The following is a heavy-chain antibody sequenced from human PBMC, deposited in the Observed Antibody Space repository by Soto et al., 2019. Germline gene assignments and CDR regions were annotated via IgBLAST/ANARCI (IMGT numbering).Heavy chain of an antibody. D-gene: IGHD2-15*01. Sequence: PSETLSLTCAVYGGSFSGYYWSWIRQPPGKGLEWIGEINHSGSTNYNPSLKSRVTISVDTSKNQFSLKLSSVTAADTAVYYCALTLGYCSGGSCYKAWYFDYWGQGTLVTVSS. CDR3: ALTLGYCSGGSCYKAWYFDY. J-gene: IGHJ4*02. CDR2: INHSGST. V-gene: IGHV4-34*01. CDR1: GGSFSGYY.